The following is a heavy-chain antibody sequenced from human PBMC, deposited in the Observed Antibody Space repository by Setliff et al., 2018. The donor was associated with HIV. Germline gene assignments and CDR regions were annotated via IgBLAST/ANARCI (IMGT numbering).Heavy chain of an antibody. CDR3: ARDRHTSWSLEY. J-gene: IGHJ4*02. V-gene: IGHV3-30*03. CDR2: VDGANNK. CDR1: GFTFSDAW. D-gene: IGHD3-3*01. Sequence: GGSLRLSCVASAASGFTFSDAWMSWVRQAPGKGLEWVALVDGANNKYYGDAVKGRFSISREDSKNRLFLQMNSLRPEDTAVYYCARDRHTSWSLEYWGRGTLVTVSS.